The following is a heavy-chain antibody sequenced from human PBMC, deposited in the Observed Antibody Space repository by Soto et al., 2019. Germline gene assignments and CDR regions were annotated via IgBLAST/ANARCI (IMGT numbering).Heavy chain of an antibody. V-gene: IGHV4-34*12. CDR2: MFHGGST. D-gene: IGHD3-22*01. CDR1: GASFSGYY. CDR3: ARPHYQSNTFYFYFDY. Sequence: QVQLQQWGAGLLKPSETLSLTCAVYGASFSGYYWSWIRQPPGKGLEWIGEMFHGGSTNYSPSLKSRVTISVDMSKNQFSLELSSVTAADTAVYYCARPHYQSNTFYFYFDYWSQGTLVTVSS. J-gene: IGHJ4*02.